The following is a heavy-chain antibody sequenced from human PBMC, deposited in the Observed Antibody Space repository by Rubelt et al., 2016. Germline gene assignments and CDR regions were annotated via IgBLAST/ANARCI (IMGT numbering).Heavy chain of an antibody. CDR1: GFTFSSYS. CDR2: ITSTSSTI. J-gene: IGHJ4*02. D-gene: IGHD2-2*01. CDR3: ARINYADDS. Sequence: EVQLVESGGGLVQPGRSLRLSCAASGFTFSSYSMKWVRQAPGKGLEWVSYITSTSSTIYYADSVKGRLTLSRDNAKNTVYLQRNSLTAEDTGLYYCARINYADDSWGQGTLVTVSS. V-gene: IGHV3-48*04.